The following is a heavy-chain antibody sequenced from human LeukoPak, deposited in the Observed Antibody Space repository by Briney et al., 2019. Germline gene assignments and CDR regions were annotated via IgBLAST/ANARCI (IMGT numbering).Heavy chain of an antibody. V-gene: IGHV3-30-3*01. Sequence: QAGGSLRLSCAASGFTFSSYAMHWVRQAPGKGLEWVAVISYDGSNKYYADSVKGRFTISRDNSKNTLYLQMNSLRAEDTAVYYCARAIAVAGLYSDYWGQGTLVTVSS. CDR3: ARAIAVAGLYSDY. CDR1: GFTFSSYA. D-gene: IGHD6-19*01. J-gene: IGHJ4*02. CDR2: ISYDGSNK.